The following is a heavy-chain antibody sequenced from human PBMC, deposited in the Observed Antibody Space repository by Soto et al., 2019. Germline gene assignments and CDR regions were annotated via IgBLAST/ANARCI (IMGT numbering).Heavy chain of an antibody. J-gene: IGHJ6*02. Sequence: GGSLRLSCAASGFTFSSYGMHWVRQAPGKGLEWVAVIWYDGSNKYYADSVKGRFTISRDNSKNTLYLQMNSLRAEDTAVYYCARPQKVYNDFWSGSNTPPDVWGQGTTVTVSS. CDR2: IWYDGSNK. D-gene: IGHD3-3*01. CDR3: ARPQKVYNDFWSGSNTPPDV. CDR1: GFTFSSYG. V-gene: IGHV3-33*01.